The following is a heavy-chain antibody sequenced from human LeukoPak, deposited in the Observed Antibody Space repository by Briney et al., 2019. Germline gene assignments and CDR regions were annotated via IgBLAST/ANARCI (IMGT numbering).Heavy chain of an antibody. V-gene: IGHV3-73*01. Sequence: GGSLKLSCAASGFTFSGSAMHWVRQASGKGLEWVGRIRSKANSYATAYAASVKGRFTIYRDDSKNTAYLQMNSLKTEDTAVYYCTLSYDGDYWGQGTLVTVSS. J-gene: IGHJ4*02. D-gene: IGHD3-22*01. CDR2: IRSKANSYAT. CDR3: TLSYDGDY. CDR1: GFTFSGSA.